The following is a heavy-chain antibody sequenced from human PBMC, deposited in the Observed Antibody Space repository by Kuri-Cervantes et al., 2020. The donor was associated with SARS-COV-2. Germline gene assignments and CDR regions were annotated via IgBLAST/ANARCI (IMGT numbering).Heavy chain of an antibody. CDR3: ARIQATTVIADY. Sequence: SGPPLVKPTETLTLTCTVSGFSLSNARMGVSWTRQPPGKALEWLARIDWDDDKYYHTSLKTRLTISKDTSKNQVVLTMTNMDPVDTATYYCARIQATTVIADYWGQGTLVTVSS. J-gene: IGHJ4*02. CDR1: GFSLSNARMG. CDR2: IDWDDDK. D-gene: IGHD4-11*01. V-gene: IGHV2-70*11.